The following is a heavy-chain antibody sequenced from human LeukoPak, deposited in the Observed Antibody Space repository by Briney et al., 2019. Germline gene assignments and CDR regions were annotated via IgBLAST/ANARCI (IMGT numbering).Heavy chain of an antibody. CDR3: AGERGEEYSSGWYKTNFFDN. CDR1: GDSFTSVTDY. Sequence: SETLSLTCTVSGDSFTSVTDYWAWIRQPPGKGLEWIASGDYSGGTYYNPSLESRVAISADMSKNQISLKLTSVTGADSAVYYCAGERGEEYSSGWYKTNFFDNWGQGIRVTVSS. J-gene: IGHJ4*02. D-gene: IGHD6-19*01. CDR2: GDYSGGT. V-gene: IGHV4-39*07.